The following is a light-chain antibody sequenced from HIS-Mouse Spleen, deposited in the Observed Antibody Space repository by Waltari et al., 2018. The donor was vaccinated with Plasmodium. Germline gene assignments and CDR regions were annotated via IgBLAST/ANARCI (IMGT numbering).Light chain of an antibody. CDR2: DAS. J-gene: IGKJ2*01. V-gene: IGKV3-11*01. CDR3: QQRSNWPYT. CDR1: QSVSTY. Sequence: DIVLTHSPATLSLSPGERANLSCRASQSVSTYLAWYQQKPGQAPRLLIYDASNRATGIPARFSGSGSGTDFTLTISSLEPEDFAVYYCQQRSNWPYTFGQGTKLEIK.